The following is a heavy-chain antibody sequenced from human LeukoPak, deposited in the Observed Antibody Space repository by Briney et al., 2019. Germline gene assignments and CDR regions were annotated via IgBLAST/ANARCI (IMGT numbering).Heavy chain of an antibody. V-gene: IGHV1-8*01. D-gene: IGHD3-10*01. J-gene: IGHJ5*02. CDR1: GYTFTSYD. CDR3: ARVEKRAMDRGVSCRWFDP. Sequence: VSVKVSCKASGYTFTSYDINWVRQATGQGLEWMGWMNPNSGNTGYAQKFQGRVTMTRNTSIVTAYMELSSLRSEDTAVYYWARVEKRAMDRGVSCRWFDPWGQGTLVTVSS. CDR2: MNPNSGNT.